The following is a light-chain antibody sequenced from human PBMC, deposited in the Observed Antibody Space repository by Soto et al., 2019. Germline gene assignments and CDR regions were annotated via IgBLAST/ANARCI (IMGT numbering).Light chain of an antibody. V-gene: IGKV3-20*01. Sequence: LTLSPGTLSLSTGERATPSCRASQTITTLAWYQRKPGQAPRLLIYRVSSRATGVPDRFSGSGSGTDYTLTIIRLEPEDFAVYYCQQYGNLPLTFGGGTKVDI. J-gene: IGKJ4*01. CDR2: RVS. CDR1: QTITT. CDR3: QQYGNLPLT.